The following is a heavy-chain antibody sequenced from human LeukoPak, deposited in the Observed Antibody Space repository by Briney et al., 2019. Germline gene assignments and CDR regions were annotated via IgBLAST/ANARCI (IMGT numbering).Heavy chain of an antibody. J-gene: IGHJ3*02. CDR1: GGSISSGGYY. CDR3: ARSQPAVRWYDAFAI. V-gene: IGHV4-31*03. CDR2: IYYSGST. D-gene: IGHD2-15*01. Sequence: SQTLSLTCTVSGGSISSGGYYCSWIRQHPGKGLEWIGYIYYSGSTYYNPSLKSRVTIAVDTSKNHFSLKLSSVNAADTAVYYCARSQPAVRWYDAFAIWGPGTMVTVSS.